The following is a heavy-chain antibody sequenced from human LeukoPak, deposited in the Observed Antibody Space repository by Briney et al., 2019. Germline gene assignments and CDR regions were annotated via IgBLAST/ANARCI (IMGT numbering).Heavy chain of an antibody. CDR1: GGSISSYY. CDR3: ARGEYYGSGNYYYYYMDV. CDR2: IYTSGST. D-gene: IGHD3-10*01. V-gene: IGHV4-4*07. J-gene: IGHJ6*03. Sequence: SETLSLTCTVSGGSISSYYWSWIRQPAGKGLEWIGRIYTSGSTNYNPSLKSRVTMSVDTSKNQFSLKLSSVTAADTAVHYCARGEYYGSGNYYYYYMDVWGKGTTVTVSS.